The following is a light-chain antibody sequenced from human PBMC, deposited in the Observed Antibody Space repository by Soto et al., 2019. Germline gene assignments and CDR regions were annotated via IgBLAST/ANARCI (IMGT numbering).Light chain of an antibody. J-gene: IGKJ2*01. CDR2: GTS. CDR3: QEYGRSPYT. Sequence: EIVLTQSPGTLSLSPGERATLSCRASENVATSYLGWYQQKPGQAPRLLISGTSTRATGIPDRFSGAGSGTDFILTISRLEPEDSAIYFCQEYGRSPYTFGLGTKLEI. V-gene: IGKV3-20*01. CDR1: ENVATSY.